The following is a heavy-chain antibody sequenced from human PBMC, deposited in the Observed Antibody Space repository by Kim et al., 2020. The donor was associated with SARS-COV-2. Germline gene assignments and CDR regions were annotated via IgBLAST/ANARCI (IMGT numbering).Heavy chain of an antibody. CDR2: IYSGGST. Sequence: GGSLRLSCAASGFTVSSNYMSWVRQAPGKGLELVSVIYSGGSTYYADSVKGRFTISRDNSKNTLYLQMNSLRGEDTAVYYCQRHYVILTGYYDYWGQGTLVTVSS. CDR1: GFTVSSNY. CDR3: QRHYVILTGYYDY. D-gene: IGHD3-9*01. J-gene: IGHJ4*02. V-gene: IGHV3-53*01.